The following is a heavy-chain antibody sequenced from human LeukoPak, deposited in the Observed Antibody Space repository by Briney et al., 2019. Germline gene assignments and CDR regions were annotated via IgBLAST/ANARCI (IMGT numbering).Heavy chain of an antibody. CDR2: ISYDGSNK. V-gene: IGHV3-30*18. Sequence: PGGSLRLSCAASGFTFSSYWMSWVRQAPGKGLEWVAVISYDGSNKYYADSVKGRFTISRDNSKNTLYLQMNSLRAEDTAVYYCAKSCLRFSGWSSAYYFDYWGQGTLVTVSS. CDR3: AKSCLRFSGWSSAYYFDY. CDR1: GFTFSSYW. J-gene: IGHJ4*02. D-gene: IGHD6-19*01.